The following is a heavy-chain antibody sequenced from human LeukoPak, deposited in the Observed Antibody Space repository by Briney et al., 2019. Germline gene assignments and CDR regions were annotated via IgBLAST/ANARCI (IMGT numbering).Heavy chain of an antibody. CDR2: ISGSGGST. J-gene: IGHJ4*02. CDR1: GFTFSSYA. Sequence: GGSLRLSCAASGFTFSSYAMSWVRQAARRWLEWVSAISGSGGSTYYADSVKGRFTISRDNSKNTLYLQMNSLRAEDTAVYYCAKDLEYCGGDCYTGLFYWGQGTLVTVSS. V-gene: IGHV3-23*01. D-gene: IGHD2-21*02. CDR3: AKDLEYCGGDCYTGLFY.